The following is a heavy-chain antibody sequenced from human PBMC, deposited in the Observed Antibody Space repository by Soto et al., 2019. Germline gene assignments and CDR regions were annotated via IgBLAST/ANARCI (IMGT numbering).Heavy chain of an antibody. CDR2: IVVGSGNT. Sequence: SVKVTCKASGVTFTSSAVQWVREGRGRGLEWIGWIVVGSGNTNYAQKFQERVTITRDMSTSTAYMELSSLRSADTAVYYCAAGPSTPGEVYYYYYGMDVWGQATTVTVSS. CDR3: AAGPSTPGEVYYYYYGMDV. V-gene: IGHV1-58*01. D-gene: IGHD3-10*01. CDR1: GVTFTSSA. J-gene: IGHJ6*02.